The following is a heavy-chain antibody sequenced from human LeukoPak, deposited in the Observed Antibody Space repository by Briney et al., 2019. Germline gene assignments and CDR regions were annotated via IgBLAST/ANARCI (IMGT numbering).Heavy chain of an antibody. CDR2: IYYSGST. CDR1: GGSISSGDYY. V-gene: IGHV4-30-4*08. J-gene: IGHJ4*02. Sequence: SQTLSLTCTVSGGSISSGDYYWSWIRQPPGKGLEWIGYIYYSGSTYYNPSLKSRVTISVDTSKSQFSLKLSSVTAADTAVYYCARENLPYYFDYWGQGTLVTVSS. CDR3: ARENLPYYFDY.